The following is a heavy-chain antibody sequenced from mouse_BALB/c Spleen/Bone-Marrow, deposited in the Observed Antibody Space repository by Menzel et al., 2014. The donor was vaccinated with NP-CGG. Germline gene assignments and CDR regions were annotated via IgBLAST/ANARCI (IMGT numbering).Heavy chain of an antibody. J-gene: IGHJ4*01. CDR1: GYTFTSYY. CDR2: INPSNGAN. V-gene: IGHV1S81*02. CDR3: SRGGNFDVMDY. Sequence: VQLQQSGAELVKPGASVKLSCKASGYTFTSYYMFWVKQRPGQGLEWIGGINPSNGANNFNEKFKSKATLTVVKSSSTAYMQLSSLTSEDSAVYYCSRGGNFDVMDYWGQGTSVTVSS. D-gene: IGHD2-1*01.